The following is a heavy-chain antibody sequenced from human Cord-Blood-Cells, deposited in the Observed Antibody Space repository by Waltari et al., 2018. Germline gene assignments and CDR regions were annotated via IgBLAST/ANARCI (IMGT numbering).Heavy chain of an antibody. J-gene: IGHJ3*02. Sequence: QVQLVQSGAEVKKPGSPVKVSCKASGGTFTRYAISWVRQAPGQGLWWMGGIIPIFGTANYAQKFQGRVTITADKSTSTAYMELSSLRSEDTAVYYCARAWNYGAFDIWGQGTMVTVSS. CDR1: GGTFTRYA. CDR3: ARAWNYGAFDI. V-gene: IGHV1-69*06. D-gene: IGHD1-7*01. CDR2: IIPIFGTA.